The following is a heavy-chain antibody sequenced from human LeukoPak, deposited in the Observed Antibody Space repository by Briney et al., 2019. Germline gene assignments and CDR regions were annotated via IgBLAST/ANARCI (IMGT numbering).Heavy chain of an antibody. CDR2: RSGSGGTT. D-gene: IGHD6-13*01. CDR3: AKTPAIAAAGTLWDYYYYMDV. CDR1: GDTFSHYG. J-gene: IGHJ6*03. V-gene: IGHV3-23*01. Sequence: PRGSLRLSCAASGDTFSHYGMSWVRQAPGRGLEWVSARSGSGGTTYYADSVRGRFTISRDNSKNTLYLQMNSLRAEDTAVYYCAKTPAIAAAGTLWDYYYYMDVWGKGTTVTISS.